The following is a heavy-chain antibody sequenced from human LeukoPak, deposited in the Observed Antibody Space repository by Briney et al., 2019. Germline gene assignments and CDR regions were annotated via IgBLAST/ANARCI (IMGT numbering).Heavy chain of an antibody. CDR2: IIPIFGTA. V-gene: IGHV1-69*13. D-gene: IGHD2-2*01. Sequence: SVKVSCEASGGTFSSYAISWVRQAPGQGLEWMGGIIPIFGTANYAQKFQGRVTITADESTSTAYMELSSLRSEDTAVYYCARDLLGYCSSTSCYSLRYWGQGTLVTVSS. CDR1: GGTFSSYA. J-gene: IGHJ4*02. CDR3: ARDLLGYCSSTSCYSLRY.